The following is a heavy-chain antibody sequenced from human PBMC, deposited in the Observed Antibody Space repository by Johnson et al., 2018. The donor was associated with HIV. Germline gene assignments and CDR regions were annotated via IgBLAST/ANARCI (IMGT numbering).Heavy chain of an antibody. D-gene: IGHD1-26*01. CDR1: GFTFSSYA. Sequence: VQLVESGGGVVQPGRSLRLSCAASGFTFSSYAMHWVRQAPGKGLEWVSVIYSGGSTYYADSVKGRFTISRDNSKNTLYLQMNSLRAEDTAVYYCARDPSPMVGATYAFDIWGQGTMVTVSS. V-gene: IGHV3-66*01. CDR3: ARDPSPMVGATYAFDI. J-gene: IGHJ3*02. CDR2: IYSGGST.